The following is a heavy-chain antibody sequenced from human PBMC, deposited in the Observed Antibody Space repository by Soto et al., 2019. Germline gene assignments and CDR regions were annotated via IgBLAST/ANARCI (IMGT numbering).Heavy chain of an antibody. D-gene: IGHD6-13*01. CDR3: ERAMYSSSWPFDT. CDR1: GYSFTSYW. CDR2: IYPGDSDT. V-gene: IGHV5-51*01. Sequence: PGESLKISCKGSGYSFTSYWIGWVRQMPGKGLEWMGIIYPGDSDTRYSPSFQGQVTISADKSISTAYLQWSSLKASDNAMYYCERAMYSSSWPFDTWGQGTLVTVSS. J-gene: IGHJ5*02.